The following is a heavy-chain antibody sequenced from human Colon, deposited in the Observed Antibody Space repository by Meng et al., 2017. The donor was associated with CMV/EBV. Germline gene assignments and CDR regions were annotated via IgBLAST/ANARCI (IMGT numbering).Heavy chain of an antibody. J-gene: IGHJ3*02. CDR2: ISAYNGNT. CDR3: ASGVPAAPRAFDI. Sequence: ASVPVSCLASGYTFTSYGIRWVRRPPGQGLEWMGCISAYNGNTNYAQKLQGRVTMTPNTSTNTAYVGLRSLGTDDTAVYYFASGVPAAPRAFDIWGQGTMVTVSS. CDR1: GYTFTSYG. D-gene: IGHD2-2*01. V-gene: IGHV1-18*01.